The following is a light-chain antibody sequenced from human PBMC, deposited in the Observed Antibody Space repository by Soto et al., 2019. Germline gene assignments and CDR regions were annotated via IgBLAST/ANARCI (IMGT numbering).Light chain of an antibody. CDR2: IAS. CDR3: QQSYSTPYT. V-gene: IGKV1-39*01. Sequence: DIHMTQSPSSLSSSVGDRVTITCRASHSISNYLNWYQQKPGKAPNLLIYIASNLHSGVPSRFSGSGSGTDFTLTISSLQPEDFATYYCQQSYSTPYTFGQGT. CDR1: HSISNY. J-gene: IGKJ2*01.